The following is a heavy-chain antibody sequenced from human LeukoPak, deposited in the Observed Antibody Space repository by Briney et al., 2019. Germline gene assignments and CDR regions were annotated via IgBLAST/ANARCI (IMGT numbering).Heavy chain of an antibody. D-gene: IGHD3-22*01. CDR3: ARDDYDSSGSYFDY. Sequence: GASVKVSCKGSGYTFTSYGISWVRQGPAQRLEWMGWISAYNGNTNYAQKIQGRVTMTTDTSTSTAYMELTSLRSDDTAVYYCARDDYDSSGSYFDYWGQETLLTVSS. CDR2: ISAYNGNT. CDR1: GYTFTSYG. J-gene: IGHJ4*02. V-gene: IGHV1-18*01.